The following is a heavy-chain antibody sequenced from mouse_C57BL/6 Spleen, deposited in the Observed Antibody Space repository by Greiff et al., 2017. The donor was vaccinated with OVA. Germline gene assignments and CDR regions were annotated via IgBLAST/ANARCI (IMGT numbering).Heavy chain of an antibody. CDR3: AREGFITVVATRYFDV. CDR1: GYSFTDYN. CDR2: INPNYGTT. V-gene: IGHV1-39*01. D-gene: IGHD1-1*01. Sequence: EVQLQQSGPELVKPGASVKISCKASGYSFTDYNMNWVKQSNGKSLEWIGVINPNYGTTSYNQKFKGKATLTVDQSSSTAYMQLNSLTSEDSAVYYCAREGFITVVATRYFDVWGTGTTVTVSS. J-gene: IGHJ1*03.